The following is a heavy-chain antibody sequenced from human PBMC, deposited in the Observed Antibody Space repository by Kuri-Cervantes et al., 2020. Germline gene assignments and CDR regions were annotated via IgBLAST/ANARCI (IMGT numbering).Heavy chain of an antibody. CDR1: GFTFSSYA. J-gene: IGHJ3*02. D-gene: IGHD2-8*02. CDR2: ISGSGGST. V-gene: IGHV3-23*01. Sequence: GESLKISCAASGFTFSSYAMSWVRQAPGKGLEWVSAISGSGGSTYYADSVKGRFTISRDNSKNTLYLQMNSLRAEDTAVYYCAKDGGYCTGGVCYDLLSSPNDAFDIWGQGTMVTVSS. CDR3: AKDGGYCTGGVCYDLLSSPNDAFDI.